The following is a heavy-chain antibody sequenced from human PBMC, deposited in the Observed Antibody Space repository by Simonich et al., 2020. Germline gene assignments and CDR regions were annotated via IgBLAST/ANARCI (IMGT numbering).Heavy chain of an antibody. CDR1: GYSISSGYY. CDR2: TYHRGST. D-gene: IGHD1-1*01. Sequence: QVQLQESGPGLVKPSETLSLTCAVSGYSISSGYYWGWLRPPPGKGLGWIGSTYHRGSTYYNPSLKSRVTISVDTSKNQFSRKLSSVTAADTAVYYCARDPGLTGTTSWFDPWGQGTLVTVSS. J-gene: IGHJ5*02. CDR3: ARDPGLTGTTSWFDP. V-gene: IGHV4-38-2*02.